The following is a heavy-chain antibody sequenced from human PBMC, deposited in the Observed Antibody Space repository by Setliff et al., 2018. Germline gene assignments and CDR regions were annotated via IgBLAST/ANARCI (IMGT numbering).Heavy chain of an antibody. CDR3: ARLRAPGSHGLDP. V-gene: IGHV3-48*01. CDR2: ISGSGSTI. Sequence: SLRLSCAASGFTFSSYSMNWVRQAPGKGLEWVSYISGSGSTIYYADSVKGRFTISRDNAKTSLYLQMNSLRADDTAVYYCARLRAPGSHGLDPWGQGTLVTV. J-gene: IGHJ5*02. CDR1: GFTFSSYS. D-gene: IGHD3-10*01.